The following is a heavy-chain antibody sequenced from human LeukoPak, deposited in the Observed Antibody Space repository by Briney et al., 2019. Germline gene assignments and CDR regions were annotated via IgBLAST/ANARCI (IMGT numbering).Heavy chain of an antibody. Sequence: GRSLRLSCAASGFTFVDYAMHWVRQAPGKGLEWVSGICWNSGSIGYADSVKGRFTISRDNAKNSLYLQMNSLRTEDIALYYCAKGGRGSGDSANVDYWGQGTLVTVSS. CDR3: AKGGRGSGDSANVDY. J-gene: IGHJ4*02. D-gene: IGHD3-22*01. V-gene: IGHV3-9*03. CDR2: ICWNSGSI. CDR1: GFTFVDYA.